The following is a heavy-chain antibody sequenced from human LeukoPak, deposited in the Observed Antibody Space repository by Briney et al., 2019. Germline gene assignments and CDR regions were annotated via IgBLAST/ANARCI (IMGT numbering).Heavy chain of an antibody. Sequence: GGSLRLSCAASGFTFSSYSMNWVRQAPGKGLEWVSSSSSSSSYIYYADSVKGRFTISRDNAKNSLYLQMNSLRAEDTAVYYCARDVSGSAWSGYPYFDYWGQGTLVTVSS. V-gene: IGHV3-21*01. J-gene: IGHJ4*02. CDR2: SSSSSSYI. CDR3: ARDVSGSAWSGYPYFDY. CDR1: GFTFSSYS. D-gene: IGHD3-3*01.